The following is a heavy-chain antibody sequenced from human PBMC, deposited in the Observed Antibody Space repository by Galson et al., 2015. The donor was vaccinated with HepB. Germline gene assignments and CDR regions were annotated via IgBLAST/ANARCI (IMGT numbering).Heavy chain of an antibody. CDR2: FDPEDGET. CDR1: GYTLTELS. CDR3: ARGSSGGPGRDY. V-gene: IGHV1-24*01. Sequence: SVKVSCKVSGYTLTELSMHWVRQAPGKGLEWMGGFDPEDGETIYAQKFQGRVTMTEDTSTDTAYMELSSLRSEDTAVYYCARGSSGGPGRDYWGLGTLVTVSS. D-gene: IGHD1-26*01. J-gene: IGHJ4*02.